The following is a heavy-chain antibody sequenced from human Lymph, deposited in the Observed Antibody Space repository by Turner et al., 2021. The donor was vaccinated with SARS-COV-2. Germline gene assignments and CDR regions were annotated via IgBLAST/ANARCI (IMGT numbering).Heavy chain of an antibody. CDR3: ATLKSNWKILTGRYYFDF. CDR2: FDPEDGET. CDR1: GYTLTELS. D-gene: IGHD1-1*01. V-gene: IGHV1-24*01. Sequence: QVQLVQSGAEVKKPGASVKVSCKVSGYTLTELSIHWGRQAPGKGLEWMGGFDPEDGETIYAQKFQGRVTMTEDTSTDTAYMELSSLRSEDTAVYYCATLKSNWKILTGRYYFDFWGQGTLVTVSS. J-gene: IGHJ4*02.